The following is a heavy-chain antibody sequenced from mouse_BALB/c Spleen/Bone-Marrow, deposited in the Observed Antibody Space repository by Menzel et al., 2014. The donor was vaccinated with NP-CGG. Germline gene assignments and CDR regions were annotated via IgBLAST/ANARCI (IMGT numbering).Heavy chain of an antibody. Sequence: VQLQQSGAELVKPGASVKLSCTASGFNIKDTYMHWVKQRPEQGLERIGRIDPANGNTKYDPKFQGKATITADTSSNTPCLQLSSLTSEDTAVYYCALYYDCDVGYWGQGTTLTVSS. CDR2: IDPANGNT. CDR3: ALYYDCDVGY. V-gene: IGHV14-3*02. D-gene: IGHD2-4*01. CDR1: GFNIKDTY. J-gene: IGHJ2*01.